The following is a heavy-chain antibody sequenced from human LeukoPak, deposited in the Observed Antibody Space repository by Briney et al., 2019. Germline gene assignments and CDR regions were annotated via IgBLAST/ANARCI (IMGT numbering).Heavy chain of an antibody. V-gene: IGHV4-34*01. CDR2: INHSGST. D-gene: IGHD3-16*01. J-gene: IGHJ5*02. Sequence: SETLSLTCAVYGGSFSGYYWSWIRQPPGKGLEWIGEINHSGSTNYNPSLKSRVTISVDTSKNQFSLKLTSVTAADTAVYYCARFTPQGYGWGGYNRFDPWGQGTLVTVSS. CDR1: GGSFSGYY. CDR3: ARFTPQGYGWGGYNRFDP.